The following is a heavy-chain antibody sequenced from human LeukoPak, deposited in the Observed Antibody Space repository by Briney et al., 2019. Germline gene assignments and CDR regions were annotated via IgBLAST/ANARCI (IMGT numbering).Heavy chain of an antibody. J-gene: IGHJ4*02. CDR3: ARVHYSGSWFPVQNFDY. V-gene: IGHV3-66*02. CDR1: GFTVSSNY. Sequence: GGSLRLSCAACGFTVSSNYMSWVRQAPGKGLGWVSVSYSASTSGTYYADSVKGRLTISRDNSKNTLFLQMNSLRPEDTAVYYCARVHYSGSWFPVQNFDYWGQGALVTVSA. CDR2: SYSASTSGT. D-gene: IGHD6-13*01.